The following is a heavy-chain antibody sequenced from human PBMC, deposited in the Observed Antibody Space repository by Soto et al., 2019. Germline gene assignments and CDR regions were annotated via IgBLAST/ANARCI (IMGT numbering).Heavy chain of an antibody. CDR3: ARHVRSGIYGYYYYGMDV. V-gene: IGHV5-10-1*01. Sequence: PGESLKISCKGSGYSFTSYWISWVRQMPGKGLEWMGRIDPSDSYTNYSPSFQGHVTISADKSISTAYLQWSSLKASDTAMYYCARHVRSGIYGYYYYGMDVWGQGTTVTISS. D-gene: IGHD1-26*01. CDR1: GYSFTSYW. CDR2: IDPSDSYT. J-gene: IGHJ6*02.